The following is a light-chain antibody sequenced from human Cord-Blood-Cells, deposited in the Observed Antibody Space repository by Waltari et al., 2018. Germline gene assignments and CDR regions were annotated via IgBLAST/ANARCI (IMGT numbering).Light chain of an antibody. CDR3: CSYAGSYTWV. J-gene: IGLJ3*02. CDR2: DVS. CDR1: SSDVGGYNY. V-gene: IGLV2-11*01. Sequence: QSALTQPRSVSGSPGQSVTISCTGTSSDVGGYNYVSWYQQHPGKAPILMIYDVSKRPAVLTDRFAGSKSGNTASLTISGLQAEDEADYYCCSYAGSYTWVFGGGTKLTVL.